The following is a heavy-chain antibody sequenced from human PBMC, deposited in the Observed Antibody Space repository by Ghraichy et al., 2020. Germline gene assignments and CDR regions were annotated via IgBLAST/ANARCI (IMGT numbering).Heavy chain of an antibody. D-gene: IGHD7-27*01. V-gene: IGHV4-59*01. J-gene: IGHJ2*01. Sequence: SETLSLTCTVSGGAISSFYWSWIRQPPGKGLEWIGYIYYSGGTDYNPSLKSRVTISVDTSKNQFSLKLSSVTAADTAVYYCARCVGANWGPLSPYWYFDLWGRGTLVTVSS. CDR2: IYYSGGT. CDR3: ARCVGANWGPLSPYWYFDL. CDR1: GGAISSFY.